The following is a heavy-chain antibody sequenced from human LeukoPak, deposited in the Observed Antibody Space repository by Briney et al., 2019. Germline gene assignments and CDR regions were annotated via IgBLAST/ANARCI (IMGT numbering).Heavy chain of an antibody. CDR3: ARRIRYDSSGYYYRTIDY. Sequence: SETLSLTCAVYGGSFSGYYWSWIRQPPGKGLEWIGEINHSGSTNHNPSLKSRVTISVDTSKNQFSLKLSSVTAADTAVYYCARRIRYDSSGYYYRTIDYWGQGTLVTVSS. CDR1: GGSFSGYY. CDR2: INHSGST. V-gene: IGHV4-34*01. J-gene: IGHJ4*02. D-gene: IGHD3-22*01.